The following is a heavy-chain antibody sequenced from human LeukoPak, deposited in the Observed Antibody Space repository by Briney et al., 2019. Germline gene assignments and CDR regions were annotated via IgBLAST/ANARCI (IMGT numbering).Heavy chain of an antibody. CDR2: VWYDGSKK. D-gene: IGHD3-22*01. CDR3: ARGVGYYDSSGTIDY. V-gene: IGHV3-33*01. Sequence: GGSLILSCAASGFTFSSYGMHWVRQAPGKGLEWVAVVWYDGSKKYSADSVKGRITISRDDSKNTLYLQMNSLRAEDTAVYYCARGVGYYDSSGTIDYWGQGTLVTVSS. CDR1: GFTFSSYG. J-gene: IGHJ4*02.